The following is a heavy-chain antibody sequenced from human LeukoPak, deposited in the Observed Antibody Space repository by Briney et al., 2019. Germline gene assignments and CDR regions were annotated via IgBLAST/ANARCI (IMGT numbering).Heavy chain of an antibody. Sequence: GGSLRLSCAASGFTFSSYSMNWVRQAPGKALEWVSYISSTSSTIFYADSVKGRFTISRDNAKNSLYLQMNSLRAEDTAVYYCARDPSRFQDYYSYGMDVWGQGTTVTVSS. J-gene: IGHJ6*02. CDR2: ISSTSSTI. CDR3: ARDPSRFQDYYSYGMDV. CDR1: GFTFSSYS. V-gene: IGHV3-48*01. D-gene: IGHD3-16*01.